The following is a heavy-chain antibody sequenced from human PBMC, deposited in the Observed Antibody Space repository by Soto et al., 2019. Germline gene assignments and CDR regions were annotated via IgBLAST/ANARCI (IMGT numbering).Heavy chain of an antibody. Sequence: GASVKVSCKASGGTFSSYAISWVRQAPGQGLEWMGGIIPIFGTANYAQKFQGRVTITADESTSTAYMELSSVTAADTAVYYCARESPRQWLSGSFDYWGQGTLVTVSS. CDR2: IIPIFGTA. J-gene: IGHJ4*02. D-gene: IGHD3-22*01. V-gene: IGHV1-69*13. CDR3: ARESPRQWLSGSFDY. CDR1: GGTFSSYA.